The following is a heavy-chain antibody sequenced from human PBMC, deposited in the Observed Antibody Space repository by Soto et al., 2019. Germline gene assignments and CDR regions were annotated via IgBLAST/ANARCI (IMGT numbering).Heavy chain of an antibody. CDR3: AREVIGCNDP. CDR1: GYTFTSYD. D-gene: IGHD3-10*01. J-gene: IGHJ5*02. CDR2: MNPNSGNT. V-gene: IGHV1-8*01. Sequence: QVQLVQSGAEVKKPGASVKVSCKASGYTFTSYDINWVRQATGQGLEWMGWMNPNSGNTGYAQKFQGRVTMTRNNSISTSYMVLISLISEDTAVLYCAREVIGCNDPWGQGTLVTVSS.